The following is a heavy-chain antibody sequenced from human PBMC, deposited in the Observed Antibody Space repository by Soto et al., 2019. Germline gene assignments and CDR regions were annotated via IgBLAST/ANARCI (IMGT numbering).Heavy chain of an antibody. CDR3: AKDRDFWSGYYTQYYYYMDV. Sequence: PGGSLRLSCAASGFTFSSYAMSWVRQAPGKGLEWVSAISGSGGSTYYADSVKGRFTISRDNSKNTLYLQMNSLRAEDTAVYYCAKDRDFWSGYYTQYYYYMDVWGKGTTVTVSS. D-gene: IGHD3-3*01. CDR1: GFTFSSYA. V-gene: IGHV3-23*01. CDR2: ISGSGGST. J-gene: IGHJ6*03.